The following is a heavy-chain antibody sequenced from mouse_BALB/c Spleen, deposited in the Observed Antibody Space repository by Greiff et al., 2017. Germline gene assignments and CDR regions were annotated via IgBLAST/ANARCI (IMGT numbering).Heavy chain of an antibody. CDR3: AREGSLLRLLDY. Sequence: QVHVKQSGAELVRPGTSVKVSCKASGYAFTNYLIEWVKQRPGQGLEWIGVINPGSGGTNYNEKFKGKATLTADKSSSTAYMQLSSLTSDDSAVYFCAREGSLLRLLDYWGQGTTLTVSS. CDR2: INPGSGGT. J-gene: IGHJ2*01. CDR1: GYAFTNYL. D-gene: IGHD1-2*01. V-gene: IGHV1-54*01.